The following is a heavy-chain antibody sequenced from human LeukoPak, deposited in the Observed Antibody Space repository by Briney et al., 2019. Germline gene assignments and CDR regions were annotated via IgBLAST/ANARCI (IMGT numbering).Heavy chain of an antibody. V-gene: IGHV5-51*01. CDR1: GYSFTSYW. CDR3: ARANIGYCSSTSCPYYYYYMDV. CDR2: IYPGDSDT. Sequence: GESLKISCKGSGYSFTSYWIGWVRQMPGKGLEWMGIIYPGDSDTRYSPSFQGQVTISADKSISTAYLQWSSLKASDTAMYYCARANIGYCSSTSCPYYYYYMDVWGKGTTVTVSS. D-gene: IGHD2-2*01. J-gene: IGHJ6*03.